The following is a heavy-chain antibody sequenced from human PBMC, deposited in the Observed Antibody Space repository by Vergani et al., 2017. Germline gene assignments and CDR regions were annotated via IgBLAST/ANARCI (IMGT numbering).Heavy chain of an antibody. Sequence: QVQLVQSGAEVKKPGASVKVSCKASGYTFTGYFLHWVRQAPGQGLEWMGWINPIFGTANYAQKFQGRVTITADKSTGTAYMELSSLRSEDTAVYYCARGMKEYSSSSSAFDIWGQGTMVTVSS. V-gene: IGHV1-69*06. J-gene: IGHJ3*02. CDR3: ARGMKEYSSSSSAFDI. CDR1: GYTFTGYF. D-gene: IGHD6-6*01. CDR2: INPIFGTA.